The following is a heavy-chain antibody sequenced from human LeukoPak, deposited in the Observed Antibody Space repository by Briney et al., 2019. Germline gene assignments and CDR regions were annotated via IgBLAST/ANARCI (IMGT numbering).Heavy chain of an antibody. J-gene: IGHJ4*02. Sequence: SETLSLTCTVSGGSISSYYWSWIRQPAGKGLEWIGRIYTSGSTNYNPSLKSRVTMSVDTSKSQFSLKLSSVTAADTAVYYCARQGYCSGGSCLDYWGQGTLVTVSS. D-gene: IGHD2-15*01. V-gene: IGHV4-4*07. CDR1: GGSISSYY. CDR3: ARQGYCSGGSCLDY. CDR2: IYTSGST.